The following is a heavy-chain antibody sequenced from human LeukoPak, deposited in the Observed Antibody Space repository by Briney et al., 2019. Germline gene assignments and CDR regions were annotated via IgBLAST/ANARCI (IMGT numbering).Heavy chain of an antibody. V-gene: IGHV3-33*01. Sequence: PGRSLRLSCAASGFTFSSYGMHWVRQAPGKGLEWVAVIWYDGSNKYYADSVKGRFTISRDNSKNTLYLQMNSLRAEDTAVYYCARGGLDRNWFDPWGQGTLVTVSS. J-gene: IGHJ5*02. CDR1: GFTFSSYG. CDR2: IWYDGSNK. CDR3: ARGGLDRNWFDP. D-gene: IGHD3-22*01.